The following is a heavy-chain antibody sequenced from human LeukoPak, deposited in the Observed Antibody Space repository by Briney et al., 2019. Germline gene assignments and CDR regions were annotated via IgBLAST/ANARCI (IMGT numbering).Heavy chain of an antibody. J-gene: IGHJ4*02. D-gene: IGHD4-17*01. CDR2: IYTSGST. CDR1: GGSISSGSYY. V-gene: IGHV4-61*02. Sequence: SQTLSLTCTVSGGSISSGSYYWSWIRQPAGKGLEWIGRIYTSGSTNYNPSLKSRVTISVDTSKNQFSLKLSSVTAADTAVYYCARGDGDPYSFGYWDQGTLVTVSS. CDR3: ARGDGDPYSFGY.